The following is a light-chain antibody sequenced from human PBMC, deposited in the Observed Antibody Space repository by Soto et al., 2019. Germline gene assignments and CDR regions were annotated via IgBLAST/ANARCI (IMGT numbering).Light chain of an antibody. CDR3: QQRSNWPPSIT. CDR2: DAS. J-gene: IGKJ5*01. CDR1: QSVSSN. Sequence: VVMTQSPATLSVSPVERATLSFRAIQSVSSNLAWYQQKPGQAPRLLIYDASNRATGIPARFSGSGSGTDFTLTISSLEPEDFAVYYCQQRSNWPPSITFGQGTRLEIK. V-gene: IGKV3-11*01.